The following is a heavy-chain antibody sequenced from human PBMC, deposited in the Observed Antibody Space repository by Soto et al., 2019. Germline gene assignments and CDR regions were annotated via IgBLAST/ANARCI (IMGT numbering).Heavy chain of an antibody. Sequence: GGSLRLSCAASGFTFSNAWMNWVRQAPGKGLEWVGRIKSKTDGGTTDYAAPVKGRFTISRDDSKNTLYLQMNSLKTEDTAVYYCTTDPLSWYYGSGSYAPPNWFDPWGQGTLVTVSS. CDR1: GFTFSNAW. CDR2: IKSKTDGGTT. D-gene: IGHD3-10*01. J-gene: IGHJ5*02. CDR3: TTDPLSWYYGSGSYAPPNWFDP. V-gene: IGHV3-15*07.